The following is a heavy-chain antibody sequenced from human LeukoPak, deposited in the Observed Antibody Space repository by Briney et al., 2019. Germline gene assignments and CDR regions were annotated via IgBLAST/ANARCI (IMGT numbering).Heavy chain of an antibody. V-gene: IGHV3-33*01. Sequence: PGGSLRLSCAASGFTFSSYGMHWVRQAPGKGLEWVAVIWYDGSNKYYADSVKGRFTISRDSSKNTLYLQMNSLRTEDTAVYYCARQDCSGGSCYLDYWGQGTLVTVSS. J-gene: IGHJ4*02. D-gene: IGHD2-15*01. CDR3: ARQDCSGGSCYLDY. CDR2: IWYDGSNK. CDR1: GFTFSSYG.